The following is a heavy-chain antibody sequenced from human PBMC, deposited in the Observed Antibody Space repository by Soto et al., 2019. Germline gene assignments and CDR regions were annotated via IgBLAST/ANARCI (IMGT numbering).Heavy chain of an antibody. V-gene: IGHV2-5*02. Sequence: QITVKESGLTLVKPTETLTLTCTFSGFSLSSIGMGVGWIRQPPGKALEWLALIYWDDDKRYSPSLSSRLTITKDPSKNQVDLTMTNMDPWDTATYYCARLPRGVYDLDRLWEKFDYWGQGTLVTVSS. D-gene: IGHD5-12*01. CDR1: GFSLSSIGMG. J-gene: IGHJ4*02. CDR3: ARLPRGVYDLDRLWEKFDY. CDR2: IYWDDDK.